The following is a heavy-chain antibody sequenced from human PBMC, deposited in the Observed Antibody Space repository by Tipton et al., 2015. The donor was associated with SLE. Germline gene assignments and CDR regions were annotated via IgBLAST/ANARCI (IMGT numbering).Heavy chain of an antibody. J-gene: IGHJ3*02. CDR1: GFTFSSYA. Sequence: SLRLSCAASGFTFSSYAMHWVRQAPGKGLEWVAVISYDGSNKYYADSVKGRFTISRDNSKNTLYLQMNSLRAEDTAVYYCARGHCTGGVCSDAFDIWGQGTMVTVSS. V-gene: IGHV3-30*04. D-gene: IGHD2-8*02. CDR2: ISYDGSNK. CDR3: ARGHCTGGVCSDAFDI.